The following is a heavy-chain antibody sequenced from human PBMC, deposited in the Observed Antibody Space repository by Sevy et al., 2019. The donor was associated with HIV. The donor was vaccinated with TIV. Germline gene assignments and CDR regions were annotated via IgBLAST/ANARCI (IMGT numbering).Heavy chain of an antibody. V-gene: IGHV3-30*18. Sequence: GGSLRLSCVVSGIIFTSSGMHWVRQAPGKGLEWVAVISYHGRDKFYPDSVKGRFTISRDNSKNILYLQMNGLRIEDTAVYYCAKDLTGYNGMDVWGQGTMVTVSS. CDR3: AKDLTGYNGMDV. J-gene: IGHJ6*02. CDR1: GIIFTSSG. D-gene: IGHD1-1*01. CDR2: ISYHGRDK.